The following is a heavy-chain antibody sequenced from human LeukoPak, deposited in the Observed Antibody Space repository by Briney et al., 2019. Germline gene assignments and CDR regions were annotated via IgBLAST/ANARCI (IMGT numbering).Heavy chain of an antibody. D-gene: IGHD3-10*01. CDR2: IIPTFGTA. V-gene: IGHV1-69*13. J-gene: IGHJ5*02. Sequence: SVKVSCKASGGTFSSYDISWVRQAPGQGLEWMGGIIPTFGTANYAQKFQGRVTITADESTSTAYMELSSLRSEDTAVYYCARAGVDYGPGSSNWFDPWGQGTLVTVSS. CDR3: ARAGVDYGPGSSNWFDP. CDR1: GGTFSSYD.